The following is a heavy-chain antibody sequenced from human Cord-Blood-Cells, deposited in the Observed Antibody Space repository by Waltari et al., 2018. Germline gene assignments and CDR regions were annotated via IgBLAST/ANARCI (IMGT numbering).Heavy chain of an antibody. CDR3: ARTLGANDAFDI. V-gene: IGHV4-38-2*01. J-gene: IGHJ3*02. CDR2: IYHSGGT. CDR1: GYSISSGYY. Sequence: QVQLQESGPGLVKPSETLSLTCAVSGYSISSGYYWGWIRQPPGKGLEWIGSIYHSGGTYYNPSLKSRVTISVDTSKNQFSLKLSSVTAADTAVYYCARTLGANDAFDIWGQGTMVTVSS. D-gene: IGHD7-27*01.